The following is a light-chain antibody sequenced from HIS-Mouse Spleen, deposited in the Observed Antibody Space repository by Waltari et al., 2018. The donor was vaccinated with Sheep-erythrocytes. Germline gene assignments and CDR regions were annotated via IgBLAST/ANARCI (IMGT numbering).Light chain of an antibody. CDR2: DNN. CDR3: GTWDSSLSAGRV. CDR1: SSNIGNNY. Sequence: QSVLTQPPSVSAAPGQKVTISCSGSSSNIGNNYLSWYQQLPGTAPKLLIYDNNKRPSVIPDRFSGSKSGTSATLGITGLQTGDEADYYCGTWDSSLSAGRVFGGGTKLTVL. V-gene: IGLV1-51*01. J-gene: IGLJ3*02.